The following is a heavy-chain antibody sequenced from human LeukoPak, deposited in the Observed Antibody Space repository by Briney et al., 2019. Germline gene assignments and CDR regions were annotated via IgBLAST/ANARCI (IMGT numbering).Heavy chain of an antibody. CDR2: INHSGST. CDR3: ARGGDYDILTGYPTIKYFQH. Sequence: PSETLSLTCAVYGGSFSGYYWSWIRQPLGKGLEWIGEINHSGSTNYNPSLKSRVTISVDTSKNQFSLKLSSVTAADTAVYYCARGGDYDILTGYPTIKYFQHWGQGTLVTVSS. J-gene: IGHJ1*01. CDR1: GGSFSGYY. V-gene: IGHV4-34*01. D-gene: IGHD3-9*01.